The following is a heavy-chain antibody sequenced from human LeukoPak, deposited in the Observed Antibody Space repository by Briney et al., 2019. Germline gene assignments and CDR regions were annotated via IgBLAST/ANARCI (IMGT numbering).Heavy chain of an antibody. CDR3: ARDGGIIRFGGQDV. CDR2: MNRGGNEK. V-gene: IGHV3-7*01. J-gene: IGHJ6*02. D-gene: IGHD3-16*01. CDR1: GFTFSSYW. Sequence: PGGSLRLSCAASGFTFSSYWMSWVRQAPGKGLEWVANMNRGGNEKNYVDSIKGRFTISRDNAANSLYLQMNSLRVEDTAVYYCARDGGIIRFGGQDVWGQGTTVIVS.